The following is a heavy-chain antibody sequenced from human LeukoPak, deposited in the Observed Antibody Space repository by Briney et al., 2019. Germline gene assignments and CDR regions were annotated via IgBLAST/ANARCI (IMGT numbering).Heavy chain of an antibody. Sequence: GGSLRLSCAASGFTFSSYGMHWVRQAPGKGLEWVAVIWYDGSNKYYADSVKGRFTISRDNSKNTLYLQMNSLRAEDTAVYYCARDPSIFGGPGNFDVWGQGTMITVSS. V-gene: IGHV3-33*01. D-gene: IGHD3-3*02. CDR3: ARDPSIFGGPGNFDV. J-gene: IGHJ3*01. CDR1: GFTFSSYG. CDR2: IWYDGSNK.